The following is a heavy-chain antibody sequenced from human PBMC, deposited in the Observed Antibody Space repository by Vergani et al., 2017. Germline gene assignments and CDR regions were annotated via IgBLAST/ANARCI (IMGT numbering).Heavy chain of an antibody. CDR2: IYYSGST. Sequence: QLQLQESGPGLVKPSETLSLTCTVSGGSISSYYWSWIRQPPGKGLEWIGYIYYSGSTNYNPSLKSRVTISVDTSKNQFSLKLSSVTAADTAVYYCARLATRVGAFDIWGQGTMVTVSS. CDR3: ARLATRVGAFDI. D-gene: IGHD1-26*01. J-gene: IGHJ3*02. CDR1: GGSISSYY. V-gene: IGHV4-59*01.